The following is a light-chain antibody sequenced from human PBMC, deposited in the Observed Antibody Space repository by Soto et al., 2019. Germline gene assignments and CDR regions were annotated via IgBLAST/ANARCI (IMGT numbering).Light chain of an antibody. CDR1: QSVSSSF. CDR3: QQYDNSPWT. J-gene: IGKJ1*01. Sequence: EIVLTQSPGTLSLSPGERATLSCRASQSVSSSFFAWYQQKPGQAPRLIIYGASSRATGIPDRFSGSGSGTDFTLTISRLEPEDFAVYYCQQYDNSPWTFGQGTKVEIK. V-gene: IGKV3-20*01. CDR2: GAS.